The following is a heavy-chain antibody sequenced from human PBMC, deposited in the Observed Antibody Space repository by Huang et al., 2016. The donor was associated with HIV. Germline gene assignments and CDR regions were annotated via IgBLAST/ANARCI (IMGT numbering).Heavy chain of an antibody. D-gene: IGHD3-10*01. CDR3: AKVRGSGSFYNDN. V-gene: IGHV3-23*01. CDR1: GLTFNSYS. J-gene: IGHJ4*02. CDR2: IIGTGNTP. Sequence: EVQLLESGGGLVQPGGSLRLPCAASGLTFNSYSISWFRQAPGKVLEWVSAIIGTGNTPYYADSVKGRFTISRDNARNTLYLQLNSLRPDDTAIYYCAKVRGSGSFYNDNWGQGTLVTVSS.